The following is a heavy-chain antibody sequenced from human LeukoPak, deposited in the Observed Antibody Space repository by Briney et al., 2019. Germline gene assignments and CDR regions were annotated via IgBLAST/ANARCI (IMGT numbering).Heavy chain of an antibody. D-gene: IGHD6-19*01. CDR3: ARDGTTGYSSGRIDY. V-gene: IGHV3-53*04. Sequence: GGSLRLSCVASGLTVSSNYMRWVRQAPGKGLEGVSVSYSAGNTYYADSLKGRFTISRHNSENTLYLQMNSLRVEDTAVYYCARDGTTGYSSGRIDYWGQGTLVTVSS. CDR1: GLTVSSNY. CDR2: SYSAGNT. J-gene: IGHJ4*02.